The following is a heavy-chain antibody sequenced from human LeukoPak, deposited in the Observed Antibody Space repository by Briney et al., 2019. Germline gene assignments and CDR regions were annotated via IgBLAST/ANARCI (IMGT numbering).Heavy chain of an antibody. J-gene: IGHJ3*02. D-gene: IGHD3-22*01. CDR1: GGSISSGDYY. V-gene: IGHV4-30-4*08. Sequence: SETLSLTCTVSGGSISSGDYYWSWIRQPPGKGLEWIGYICYSGSTYYNPSLKSRVTISVDTSKIHFSLKLSSVTAADTALYYCASSRRYYYGSSGYYAFDIWGQGTMVTVSS. CDR2: ICYSGST. CDR3: ASSRRYYYGSSGYYAFDI.